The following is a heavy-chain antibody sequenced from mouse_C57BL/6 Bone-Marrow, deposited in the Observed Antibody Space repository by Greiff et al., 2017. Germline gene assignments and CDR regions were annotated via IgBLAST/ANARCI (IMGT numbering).Heavy chain of an antibody. CDR3: ARRGYGSSWRY. J-gene: IGHJ2*01. CDR2: IYPRSGNT. V-gene: IGHV1-81*01. CDR1: GYTFTSYG. Sequence: QVQLQQSGAELARPGASVKLSCKASGYTFTSYGISWVKQRTGQGLEWIGEIYPRSGNTYSNEKFKGKATLTADKSSSTAYRELRSLTSEDSAVYFCARRGYGSSWRYWGQGTTLTVSS. D-gene: IGHD1-1*01.